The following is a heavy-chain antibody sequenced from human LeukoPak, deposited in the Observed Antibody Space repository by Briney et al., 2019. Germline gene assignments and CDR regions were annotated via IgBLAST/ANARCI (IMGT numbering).Heavy chain of an antibody. Sequence: GGSLSLSCAASGFTFSTYAMHWVRQAPGKGLEYFSAISSSGGNTYYVASVKGRFTISRDNSQNTLYLQMGSLRAEDMAVYYCARDRLRDPNDAFDIWGQGTMVTVSS. CDR2: ISSSGGNT. J-gene: IGHJ3*02. V-gene: IGHV3-64*02. CDR3: ARDRLRDPNDAFDI. CDR1: GFTFSTYA.